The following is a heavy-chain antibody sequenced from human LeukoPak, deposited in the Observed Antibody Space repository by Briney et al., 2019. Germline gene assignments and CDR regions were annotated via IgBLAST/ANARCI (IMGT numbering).Heavy chain of an antibody. CDR2: INAYNGNT. CDR3: ARRYCSGGSCYSDGYYGMDV. D-gene: IGHD2-15*01. CDR1: GYSFTNYG. J-gene: IGHJ6*02. V-gene: IGHV1-18*01. Sequence: ASVKVSCKASGYSFTNYGFSWVRQAPGQGLEWMGWINAYNGNTNYAQKLQGRVTMTTDTSTNTAYMELRNLRSDDTAVYYCARRYCSGGSCYSDGYYGMDVWGQGTTVTVSS.